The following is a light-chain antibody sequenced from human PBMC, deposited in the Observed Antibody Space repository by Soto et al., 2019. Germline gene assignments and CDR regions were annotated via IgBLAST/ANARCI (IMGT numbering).Light chain of an antibody. CDR2: DAS. J-gene: IGKJ1*01. V-gene: IGKV1-5*01. CDR3: QQYNSYSWT. Sequence: DIQMTQSPSTLSASIGDRVTITCRASQSIGSWLAWYQQKPGKAPNLLIYDASSLQSGVPSRFSGSGSGTEFTLTISSLQPDDFATYSCQQYNSYSWTFGQGTKVDVK. CDR1: QSIGSW.